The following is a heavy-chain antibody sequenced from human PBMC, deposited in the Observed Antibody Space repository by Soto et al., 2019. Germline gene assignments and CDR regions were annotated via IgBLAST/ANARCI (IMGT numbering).Heavy chain of an antibody. V-gene: IGHV1-69*13. CDR1: GGTFSSYA. Sequence: ASVKVSCKASGGTFSSYAISWVRQAPGQGLEWMGGIIPIFGTANYAQKFQGRVTITADESTSTAYMELSSLRSEDTAVYFCASGIQLWLRRINNGYSGWGQGTLDTVSS. J-gene: IGHJ4*02. D-gene: IGHD5-18*01. CDR3: ASGIQLWLRRINNGYSG. CDR2: IIPIFGTA.